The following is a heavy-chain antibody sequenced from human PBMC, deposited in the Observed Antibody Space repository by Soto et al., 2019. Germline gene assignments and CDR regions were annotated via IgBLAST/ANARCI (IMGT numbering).Heavy chain of an antibody. D-gene: IGHD3-22*01. Sequence: QVQLVQSGAEVRKPGSSVKVSCKASGGTFSRHAISWVRQAHGQGLEWMGGIIPIFGTANHAQKFQGRVTISADESTSTVYMELSSLRSEDTAMYYCARGWGYDSNDYYYAYWGQGTLVIVSS. J-gene: IGHJ4*02. CDR2: IIPIFGTA. CDR1: GGTFSRHA. V-gene: IGHV1-69*01. CDR3: ARGWGYDSNDYYYAY.